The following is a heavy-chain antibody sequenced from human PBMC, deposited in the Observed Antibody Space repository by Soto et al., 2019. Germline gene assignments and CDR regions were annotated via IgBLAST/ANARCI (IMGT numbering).Heavy chain of an antibody. CDR2: INPNSGGT. Sequence: GASVKVSCKASGYTFTDYYMHWVRQAPGQGLEWMGWINPNSGGTNYAQKFQGRVTMTGDPSISTAYMELSSLRSDDTAVYYCAHTGVETMMAFDNWGPGNLVTVSS. CDR3: AHTGVETMMAFDN. J-gene: IGHJ4*02. CDR1: GYTFTDYY. D-gene: IGHD3-3*01. V-gene: IGHV1-2*02.